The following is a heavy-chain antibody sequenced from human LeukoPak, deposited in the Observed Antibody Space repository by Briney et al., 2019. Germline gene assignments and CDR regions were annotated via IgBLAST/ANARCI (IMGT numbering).Heavy chain of an antibody. D-gene: IGHD2-15*01. CDR2: ISGSGGST. J-gene: IGHJ3*02. CDR3: AKGEYCSGCICRQTDAFDI. Sequence: RPGGSLRLSCAASGFTFSSYAMSWVRQTAGKGLVWVSAISGSGGSTYYADSVKGRFTISRDNSKNTLYLQMNSLRAEDTAVYYCAKGEYCSGCICRQTDAFDIWGQGTMVTVSS. V-gene: IGHV3-23*01. CDR1: GFTFSSYA.